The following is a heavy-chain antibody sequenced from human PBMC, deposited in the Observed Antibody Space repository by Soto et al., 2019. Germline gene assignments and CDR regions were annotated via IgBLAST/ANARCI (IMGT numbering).Heavy chain of an antibody. J-gene: IGHJ6*03. CDR3: ARDRVPHYYYYDTDV. Sequence: VSAELSSKACGYAITSCYMHWVRQSPGQRLEWMGIINPSGGSTSYAQKFQGRVTMTRDTSTSTVYMELSSLRSEDTAVYYCARDRVPHYYYYDTDVWGKGTTVTVSS. V-gene: IGHV1-46*03. D-gene: IGHD3-10*01. CDR2: INPSGGST. CDR1: GYAITSCY.